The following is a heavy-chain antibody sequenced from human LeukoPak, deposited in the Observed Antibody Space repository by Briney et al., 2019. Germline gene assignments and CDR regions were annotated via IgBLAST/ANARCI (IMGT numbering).Heavy chain of an antibody. D-gene: IGHD2-2*01. CDR3: ARGELVIVPAVNYYYYYMDV. Sequence: PSETQSLTCAVYGGSFSGYYWSWIRQPPGKGLEWIGEINQSGSTNYNPSLKSRVTISVDTSKNQFSLKLSSVTAADTAVYYCARGELVIVPAVNYYYYYMDVWGKGTTVTVSS. V-gene: IGHV4-34*01. CDR2: INQSGST. J-gene: IGHJ6*03. CDR1: GGSFSGYY.